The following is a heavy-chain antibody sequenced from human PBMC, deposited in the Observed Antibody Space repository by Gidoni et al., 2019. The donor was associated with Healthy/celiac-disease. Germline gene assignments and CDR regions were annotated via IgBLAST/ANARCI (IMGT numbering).Heavy chain of an antibody. D-gene: IGHD3-10*01. Sequence: RQAPGKGLEYVSAISSNGGSTYYANSVKGRFTISRDNSKNTLYLQMGSLRAEDMAVYYCARGPRSTITMVRGVPPDYWGQGTLVTVSS. CDR2: ISSNGGST. V-gene: IGHV3-64*01. CDR3: ARGPRSTITMVRGVPPDY. J-gene: IGHJ4*02.